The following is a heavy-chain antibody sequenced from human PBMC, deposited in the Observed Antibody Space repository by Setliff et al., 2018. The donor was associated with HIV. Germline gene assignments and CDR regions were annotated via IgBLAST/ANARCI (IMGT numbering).Heavy chain of an antibody. V-gene: IGHV4-34*01. Sequence: SETLSLTCAVYGGSFSGYYWSWIRQPPGKGLEWIGEINHSGSTNYNPSLKSRVTISVDPSKNQFSLKLSSVTAADTAVYYCARASRYYDSSGYSCYYFDYWGQGTLVTVSP. CDR1: GGSFSGYY. CDR2: INHSGST. D-gene: IGHD3-22*01. CDR3: ARASRYYDSSGYSCYYFDY. J-gene: IGHJ4*02.